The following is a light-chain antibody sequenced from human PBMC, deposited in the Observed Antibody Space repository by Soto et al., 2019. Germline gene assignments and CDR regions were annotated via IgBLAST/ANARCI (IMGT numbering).Light chain of an antibody. CDR3: CSYAGSSVYV. CDR2: AVI. V-gene: IGLV2-23*02. J-gene: IGLJ6*01. CDR1: SSDVGTYNL. Sequence: QSALTQPASVSGSPGQSITISCTGTSSDVGTYNLVSWYQQHPGKAPKLMIYAVIKRPSGVSNRFPGSKSGNTASLTISGLQAEDVAEYYGCSYAGSSVYVFGTGTQLTVL.